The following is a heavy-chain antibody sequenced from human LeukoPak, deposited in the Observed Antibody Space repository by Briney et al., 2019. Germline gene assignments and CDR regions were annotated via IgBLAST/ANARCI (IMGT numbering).Heavy chain of an antibody. CDR3: AKESSGRFDY. J-gene: IGHJ4*02. D-gene: IGHD3-10*01. Sequence: GGSLRLSCAASGFTFNFYAMSWVRQAPGKGLEWVSGISGTGDNTYYADSVKGRFTISRDNSKNTVYLQMNSLRAEDTAVYYCAKESSGRFDYWGQGALVTVSS. CDR1: GFTFNFYA. CDR2: ISGTGDNT. V-gene: IGHV3-23*01.